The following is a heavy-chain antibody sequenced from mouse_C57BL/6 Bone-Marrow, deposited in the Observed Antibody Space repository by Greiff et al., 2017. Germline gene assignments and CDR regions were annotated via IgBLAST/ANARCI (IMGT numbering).Heavy chain of an antibody. V-gene: IGHV1-4*01. J-gene: IGHJ2*01. D-gene: IGHD2-4*01. CDR3: ARGGLRRVFDY. CDR2: IIPSSGYT. Sequence: QVQLQQSGAELARPAASVSMSCKASGYTFTSYTFHCLKPRLRQGLLWIGYIIPSSGYTKYNQKFKDKATLTADKSSSTASMQLSSLTSEDSAVYYCARGGLRRVFDYWGQGTTLTVSS. CDR1: GYTFTSYT.